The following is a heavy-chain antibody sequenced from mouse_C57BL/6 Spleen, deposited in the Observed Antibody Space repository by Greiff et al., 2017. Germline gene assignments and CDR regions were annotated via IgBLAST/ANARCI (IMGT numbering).Heavy chain of an antibody. CDR2: INPSSGYT. Sequence: VQLQQSGAELARPGASVKMSCKASGYTFTSYTMHWVKQRPGQGLEWIGYINPSSGYTKYNQKFKDKATLTADKSSSTAYMQLSSLTSEDSAVYYCARDSSGPGAMDYWGQGTSVTVSS. J-gene: IGHJ4*01. CDR1: GYTFTSYT. CDR3: ARDSSGPGAMDY. V-gene: IGHV1-4*01. D-gene: IGHD3-2*02.